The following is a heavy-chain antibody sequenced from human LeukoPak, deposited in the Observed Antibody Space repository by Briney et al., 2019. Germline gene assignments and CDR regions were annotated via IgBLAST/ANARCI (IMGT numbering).Heavy chain of an antibody. Sequence: GGSLRLSCAASGFTFSDYYMSWIRQAPGKGLEWVSYISSSGSITYYADSVKGRFTISRDNAKNSLYLQMNSLRAEDTAVYYCARRLGYCSSTSCYQYYFDYWGQGTLVTVSS. CDR3: ARRLGYCSSTSCYQYYFDY. D-gene: IGHD2-2*01. J-gene: IGHJ4*02. CDR1: GFTFSDYY. CDR2: ISSSGSIT. V-gene: IGHV3-11*04.